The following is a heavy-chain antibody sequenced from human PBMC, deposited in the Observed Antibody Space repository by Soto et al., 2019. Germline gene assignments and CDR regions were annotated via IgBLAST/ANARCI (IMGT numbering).Heavy chain of an antibody. V-gene: IGHV1-18*01. CDR2: ISANNDNT. J-gene: IGHJ4*02. CDR3: ARGTYFDY. CDR1: GYTLNTYG. Sequence: QVQLVQSGAEVKKPGASVKVSCKASGYTLNTYGITWVRQAPGQGLEGMGWISANNDNTNYPQKLQGRVTMTTDTTTSTAYMELRSLTSDDTAVYYCARGTYFDYWGQGTLVTVAS.